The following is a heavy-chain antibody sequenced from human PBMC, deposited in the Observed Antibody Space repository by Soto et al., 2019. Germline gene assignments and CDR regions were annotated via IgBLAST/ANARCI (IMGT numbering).Heavy chain of an antibody. V-gene: IGHV4-59*01. D-gene: IGHD4-17*01. CDR1: GGSISSYY. CDR2: IYYSGST. CDR3: AGSYGDYGYYYYYYGMDV. J-gene: IGHJ6*02. Sequence: SETLSLTCTVSGGSISSYYWSWIRQPPGKGLEWIGYIYYSGSTNYNPSLKSRVTISVDTSKNQFSLKLSSVTAADTAVYYCAGSYGDYGYYYYYYGMDVWGQGTTVTVSS.